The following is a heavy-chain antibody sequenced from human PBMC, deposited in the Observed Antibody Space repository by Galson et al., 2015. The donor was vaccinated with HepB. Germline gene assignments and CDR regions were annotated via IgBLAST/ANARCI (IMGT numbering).Heavy chain of an antibody. CDR2: ISWNSGSI. V-gene: IGHV3-9*01. D-gene: IGHD3-3*01. Sequence: SLRLSCAASGFTFDDYAMHWVRQAPGKGLEWVSGISWNSGSIGYADSVKGRFTISRDNAKNSLYLQMNSLRAEDTALYYCAKDTLARRVVIIRGVFDYWGQGTLVTVSS. CDR3: AKDTLARRVVIIRGVFDY. CDR1: GFTFDDYA. J-gene: IGHJ4*02.